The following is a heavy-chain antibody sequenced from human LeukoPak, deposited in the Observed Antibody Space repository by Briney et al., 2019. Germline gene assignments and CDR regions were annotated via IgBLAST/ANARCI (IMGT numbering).Heavy chain of an antibody. Sequence: SVKVSCKASGGTFSSYAISWVRQAPGQGLERMGRIIPILGIANYAQKFQGRVTITADKSTSTAYMELSSLRSEDTAVYYCARVVSSHYYDSSGYCDYWGQGTLVTVSS. CDR1: GGTFSSYA. V-gene: IGHV1-69*04. D-gene: IGHD3-22*01. J-gene: IGHJ4*02. CDR2: IIPILGIA. CDR3: ARVVSSHYYDSSGYCDY.